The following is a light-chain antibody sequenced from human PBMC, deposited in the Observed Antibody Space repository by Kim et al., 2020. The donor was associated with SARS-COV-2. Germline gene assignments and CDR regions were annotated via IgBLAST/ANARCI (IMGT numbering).Light chain of an antibody. Sequence: RVTISCTGSSSNIGAGYDVHWYQRIPGTAPKLLIFDNTNRPSGVPDRFSGSKSGTSASLAITGLQAEDEADYYCQSYDSSLTTLVFGGGTKLTVL. J-gene: IGLJ2*01. CDR2: DNT. CDR3: QSYDSSLTTLV. CDR1: SSNIGAGYD. V-gene: IGLV1-40*01.